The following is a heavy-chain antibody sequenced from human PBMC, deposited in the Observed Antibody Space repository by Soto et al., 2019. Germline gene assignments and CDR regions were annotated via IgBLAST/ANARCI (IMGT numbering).Heavy chain of an antibody. CDR3: ARGRSSRELYPTYFDY. Sequence: GGSLRLSCTVSGFAFNNYGINWVRQAPGKGLEWVSSISKSDYTYYSDSVKGRFTISKSIAYLQMNSLESEDTAVYYCARGRSSRELYPTYFDYWGQGTLVTVSS. CDR2: ISKSDYT. D-gene: IGHD3-10*01. V-gene: IGHV3-21*03. CDR1: GFAFNNYG. J-gene: IGHJ4*02.